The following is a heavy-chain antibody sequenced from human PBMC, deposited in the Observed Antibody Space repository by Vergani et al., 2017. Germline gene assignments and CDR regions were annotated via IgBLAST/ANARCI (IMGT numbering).Heavy chain of an antibody. CDR1: GFTFSDHD. V-gene: IGHV3-72*01. J-gene: IGHJ6*02. CDR3: ARDSPLVVPAAIFYYYYGMDV. D-gene: IGHD2-2*01. CDR2: TRNKANSFTT. Sequence: EVQLVESGGGLVQPGGSLRLSCTASGFTFSDHDMEWVRQAPGKGLEWVGRTRNKANSFTTHYAASVKGRFTISRDNAKNSLYLQMNSLRAEDTAVYYCARDSPLVVPAAIFYYYYGMDVWGQGTTVTVSS.